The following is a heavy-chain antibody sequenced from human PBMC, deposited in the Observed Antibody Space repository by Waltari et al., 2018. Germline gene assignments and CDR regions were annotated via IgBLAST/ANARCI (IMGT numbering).Heavy chain of an antibody. J-gene: IGHJ4*02. CDR3: ARGYSGYVSLSADY. D-gene: IGHD5-12*01. CDR2: ISAYNGNT. V-gene: IGHV1-18*01. Sequence: QVQLVQSGAEVKKPGASVKVSCKASGYTFTSYGISWVRQAPGQGLEWMGWISAYNGNTNYAQKLQGRDTMTTNTSTSTAYMGLRSLGSDDTAVYYWARGYSGYVSLSADYWGQGTLVTVSS. CDR1: GYTFTSYG.